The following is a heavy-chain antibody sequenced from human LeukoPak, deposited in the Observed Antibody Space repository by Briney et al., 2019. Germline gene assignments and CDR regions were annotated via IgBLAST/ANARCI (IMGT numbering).Heavy chain of an antibody. V-gene: IGHV3-7*01. J-gene: IGHJ4*02. CDR1: GFTFSSYW. Sequence: GGSLRLSCAASGFTFSSYWMSWVRQAPGKGLEWVANIKQDGSEKNYVDSVKGRFTISRDNAKNSLYLQMNSLRAEDTAVYYCARIGARYFDWLPSYYFDYWGQGTLVTVSS. D-gene: IGHD3-9*01. CDR3: ARIGARYFDWLPSYYFDY. CDR2: IKQDGSEK.